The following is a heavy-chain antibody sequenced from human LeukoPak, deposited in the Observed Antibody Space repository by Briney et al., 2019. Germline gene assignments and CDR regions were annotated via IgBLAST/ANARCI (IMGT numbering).Heavy chain of an antibody. J-gene: IGHJ4*02. Sequence: PSETLSLTRTVSGGSISSYYWSWIRQPPGKGLEWIGYIYYSGSTNYNPSLKSRVTISVDTSKNQFSLKLSSVTAADTAVYYCARVDTAMVTAWGRGTLVTVSS. V-gene: IGHV4-59*01. CDR1: GGSISSYY. CDR2: IYYSGST. CDR3: ARVDTAMVTA. D-gene: IGHD5-18*01.